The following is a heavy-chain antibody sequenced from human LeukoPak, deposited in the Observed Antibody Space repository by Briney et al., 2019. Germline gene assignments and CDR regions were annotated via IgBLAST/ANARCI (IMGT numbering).Heavy chain of an antibody. J-gene: IGHJ4*02. Sequence: GGSLRLSCAASGFTFSSYWMHWVRQAPGKGLVWVSRINSDGSSTSYADSVKGRFTISRDNAKNPLYLQMNSLRAEDTAVYYCARWYNWNEDYFDYWGQGTLVTVSS. CDR1: GFTFSSYW. CDR3: ARWYNWNEDYFDY. CDR2: INSDGSST. D-gene: IGHD1-20*01. V-gene: IGHV3-74*01.